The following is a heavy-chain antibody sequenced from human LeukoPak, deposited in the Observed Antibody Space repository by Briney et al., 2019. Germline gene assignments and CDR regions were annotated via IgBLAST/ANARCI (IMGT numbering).Heavy chain of an antibody. D-gene: IGHD4-17*01. Sequence: SETLSLTCTVSGGSISSYYWSWIRQPPGKGLEWIGYIYYSGSTNYNPSLKSRVTISVDTSKNQFSLKLSSVTAADTAVYYCARVYGVTKDYWGQGTLVTVCS. CDR3: ARVYGVTKDY. V-gene: IGHV4-59*01. CDR2: IYYSGST. CDR1: GGSISSYY. J-gene: IGHJ4*02.